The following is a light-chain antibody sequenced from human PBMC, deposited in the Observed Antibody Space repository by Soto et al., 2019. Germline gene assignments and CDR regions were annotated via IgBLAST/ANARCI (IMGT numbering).Light chain of an antibody. J-gene: IGLJ2*01. Sequence: SSELTQPPSVSVSPGQTASITCSGDKLGDKYVCWYQQKPGQSPVLVIYQDSKRPSGIPERFSGSNSGSTATLTISGTQAMDEADYYCQAWDSSTVVFGGGTKVTVL. CDR1: KLGDKY. V-gene: IGLV3-1*01. CDR2: QDS. CDR3: QAWDSSTVV.